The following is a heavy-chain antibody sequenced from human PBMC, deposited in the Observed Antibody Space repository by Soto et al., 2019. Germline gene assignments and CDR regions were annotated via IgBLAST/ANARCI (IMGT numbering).Heavy chain of an antibody. J-gene: IGHJ6*03. CDR1: GGSISSCCYY. CDR2: IYYSGST. Sequence: PSETLSLTCTVSGGSISSCCYYWSWIRQHPGKGLEWIGYIYYSGSTYYNPSLKSRVTISVDTSKNKFSLKRSSVNAADTAVYYCARGGPSTIFGVVTGYMVVWGKGSTVTGSS. V-gene: IGHV4-31*03. D-gene: IGHD3-3*01. CDR3: ARGGPSTIFGVVTGYMVV.